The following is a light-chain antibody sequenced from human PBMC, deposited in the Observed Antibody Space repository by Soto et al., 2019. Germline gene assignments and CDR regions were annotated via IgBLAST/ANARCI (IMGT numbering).Light chain of an antibody. CDR3: QQYNSMLS. Sequence: DIQMTQSPSSLSASVGDRVTIACQSSHDVSRNLNWFQQKPGEAPKLLIYDASNLERGVPSRFSAGGSGTDFTFTISSLQPEVVATYYCQQYNSMLSFGGGTEIELK. J-gene: IGKJ4*01. CDR1: HDVSRN. V-gene: IGKV1-33*01. CDR2: DAS.